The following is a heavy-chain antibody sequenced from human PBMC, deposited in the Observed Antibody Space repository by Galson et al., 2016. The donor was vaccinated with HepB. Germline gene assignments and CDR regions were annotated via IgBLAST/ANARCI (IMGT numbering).Heavy chain of an antibody. Sequence: SLRLSCAASGFTFSNYYMTWIRQAPGKGLESISYISTSGITIYYADSVKGRFTISRDNAKNLLYLQMNSLRAEETAVYYCARQYGGGAHHCDSWGHGTLVTVSS. V-gene: IGHV3-11*01. D-gene: IGHD3-16*01. CDR1: GFTFSNYY. CDR3: ARQYGGGAHHCDS. CDR2: ISTSGITI. J-gene: IGHJ5*01.